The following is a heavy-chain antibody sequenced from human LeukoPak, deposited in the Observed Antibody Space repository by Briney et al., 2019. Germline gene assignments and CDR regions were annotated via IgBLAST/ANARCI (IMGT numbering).Heavy chain of an antibody. J-gene: IGHJ4*02. Sequence: GGSLRLSCAASGFTFSSYWMSWVRQAPGKGLEWVANKKQDGSEKYYVDSVKGRFTISRDNAKNSLYLQMNSLRAEDTAVYYCARDRNGVAYCGGDCYSNYWGQGTLVTVSS. CDR2: KKQDGSEK. D-gene: IGHD2-21*02. CDR3: ARDRNGVAYCGGDCYSNY. CDR1: GFTFSSYW. V-gene: IGHV3-7*01.